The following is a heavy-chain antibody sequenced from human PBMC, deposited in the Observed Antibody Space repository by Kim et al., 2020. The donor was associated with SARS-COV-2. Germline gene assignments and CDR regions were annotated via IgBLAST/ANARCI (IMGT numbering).Heavy chain of an antibody. Sequence: ASVKGRFTISRDNSKNSLYLQMNSLRTEDTALYYCAKDPSRDGYNSHFDYWGQGTLVTVSS. V-gene: IGHV3-43*01. J-gene: IGHJ4*02. CDR3: AKDPSRDGYNSHFDY. D-gene: IGHD5-12*01.